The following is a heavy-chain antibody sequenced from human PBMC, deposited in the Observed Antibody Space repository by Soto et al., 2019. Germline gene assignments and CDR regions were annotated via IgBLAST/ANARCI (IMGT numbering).Heavy chain of an antibody. CDR3: AKDLGQYSSSYFDY. CDR1: GFTFSSYA. CDR2: ISGSGGST. Sequence: SGGSLRLSCAASGFTFSSYAMSWVRQAPGKGLEWVSAISGSGGSTYYADSVKGRFTISRDNSKNTLYLQMNSLRAEDTAVYYCAKDLGQYSSSYFDYWGQGTLVTVSS. J-gene: IGHJ4*02. V-gene: IGHV3-23*01. D-gene: IGHD6-6*01.